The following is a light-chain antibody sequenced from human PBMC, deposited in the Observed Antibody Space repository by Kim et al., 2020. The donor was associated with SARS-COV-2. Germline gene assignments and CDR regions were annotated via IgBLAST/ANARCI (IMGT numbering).Light chain of an antibody. J-gene: IGKJ5*01. Sequence: DTVLTQSPSTLSLSTGERATLSCRASRIVTSNFLAWYQQRPGQAPRLLIYGASSRATGIPDRVSGSGSGTDFTLTINRLDPEDFGVYYCHQYGSLPITFGQGTRLEIK. CDR2: GAS. CDR1: RIVTSNF. CDR3: HQYGSLPIT. V-gene: IGKV3-20*01.